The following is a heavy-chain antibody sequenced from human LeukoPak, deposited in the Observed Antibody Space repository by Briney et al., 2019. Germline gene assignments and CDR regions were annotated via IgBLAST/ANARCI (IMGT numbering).Heavy chain of an antibody. V-gene: IGHV3-30*04. D-gene: IGHD4-23*01. CDR3: AKEGRWLDS. CDR1: GFSFSSYS. Sequence: GGSLRLSCAASGFSFSSYSMHWVRQAPGKGLEWVAELLYDGSHEFYADVVEGRFTISRDNSKNTLYLQINSLRAEDTAVYYCAKEGRWLDSWGQGTLVTVSS. J-gene: IGHJ4*02. CDR2: LLYDGSHE.